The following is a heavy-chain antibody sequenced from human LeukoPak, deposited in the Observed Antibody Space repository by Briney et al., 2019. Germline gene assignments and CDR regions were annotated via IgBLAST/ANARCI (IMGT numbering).Heavy chain of an antibody. D-gene: IGHD4-11*01. J-gene: IGHJ4*01. Sequence: PSETLSLTCNVSGYSISRGYHWGWIRQPPGKGLEWIGNIYHRGTTYYNPSLKSRVTISVDTSKNQVSLRLSSVTAADTAMYYCARAEYSDYSFYYRGQGTLVT. CDR2: IYHRGTT. V-gene: IGHV4-38-2*02. CDR1: GYSISRGYH. CDR3: ARAEYSDYSFYY.